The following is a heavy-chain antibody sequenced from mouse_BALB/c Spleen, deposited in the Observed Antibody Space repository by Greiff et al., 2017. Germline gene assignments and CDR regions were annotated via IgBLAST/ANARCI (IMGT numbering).Heavy chain of an antibody. Sequence: QVQLQQSGAELARPGASVKLSCKASGYTFTSYWMQWVKQRPGQGLEWIGAIYPGDGDTRYTQKFKGKATLTADKSSSTAYMQLSSLASEDSAVYYCARWYYRYDYAMDYWGQGTSVTVSS. V-gene: IGHV1-87*01. CDR2: IYPGDGDT. CDR1: GYTFTSYW. D-gene: IGHD2-14*01. J-gene: IGHJ4*01. CDR3: ARWYYRYDYAMDY.